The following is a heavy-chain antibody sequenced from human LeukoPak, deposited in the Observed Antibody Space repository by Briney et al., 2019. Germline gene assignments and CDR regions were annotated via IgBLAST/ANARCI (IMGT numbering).Heavy chain of an antibody. CDR2: IDPSDSYT. D-gene: IGHD2-2*01. CDR3: AREVGRVRYFDY. Sequence: GESLKISCKGSGYSFTNYWITWVRQMPGKGLEWMGRIDPSDSYTNYSPSFQGHVTMSVDKSISTAYLQWSSLKASDIAMYYCAREVGRVRYFDYWGQGSLVTVSS. J-gene: IGHJ4*02. V-gene: IGHV5-10-1*01. CDR1: GYSFTNYW.